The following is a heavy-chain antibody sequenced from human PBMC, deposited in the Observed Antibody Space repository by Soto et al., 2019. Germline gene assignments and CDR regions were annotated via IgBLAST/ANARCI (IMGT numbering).Heavy chain of an antibody. CDR1: GGGFSTYA. V-gene: IGHV1-69*01. D-gene: IGHD4-17*01. Sequence: QVQLVQSGAEVKKPGSSVKVSCEASGGGFSTYAITWVRQAPGQGLEWMGGITPIFDTTNYAQKFQGRVTITADESTTTVHMELTSLTSEDTAVYYCATGGTTVTRRFDYWGQGTLVTVSS. CDR2: ITPIFDTT. J-gene: IGHJ4*02. CDR3: ATGGTTVTRRFDY.